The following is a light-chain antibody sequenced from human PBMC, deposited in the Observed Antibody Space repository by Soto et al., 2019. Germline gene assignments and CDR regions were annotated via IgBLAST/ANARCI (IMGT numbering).Light chain of an antibody. V-gene: IGKV1-33*01. J-gene: IGKJ4*01. CDR2: DAS. Sequence: DIQMTQSPSSLSASVGDRVTITCQASQDIKNCLNWYQQKPGKAPKLLIYDASNLETGVPSRFSGSGSGTDFTFTISSLPPEDIATYYCQQYDNLPLTFGGGTKVEIK. CDR1: QDIKNC. CDR3: QQYDNLPLT.